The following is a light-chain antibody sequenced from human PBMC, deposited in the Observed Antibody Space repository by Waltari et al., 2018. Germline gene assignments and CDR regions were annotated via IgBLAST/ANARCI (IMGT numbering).Light chain of an antibody. CDR1: DSVLYSSNNKNH. J-gene: IGKJ4*01. CDR3: QQYYNTPLT. V-gene: IGKV4-1*01. Sequence: MTQSPESLAVSLGEMSTFHCKTRDSVLYSSNNKNHLAWYQQKPGQPPKLLLYWASTRKSGVPERFSGSGSETDFTLTVTSLQAEDVAVYYCQQYYNTPLTFGGGTKVEIK. CDR2: WAS.